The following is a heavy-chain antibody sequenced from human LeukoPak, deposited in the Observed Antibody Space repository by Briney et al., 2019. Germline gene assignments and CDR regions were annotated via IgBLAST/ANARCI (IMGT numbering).Heavy chain of an antibody. V-gene: IGHV4-61*09. CDR3: ARGMATINFDY. J-gene: IGHJ4*02. CDR2: IYTSGTT. Sequence: SETLSLTCTVSGGSISSGSYYWSWIRQPAGKGLEWIGHIYTSGTTNYNPSLKSRVTMSRDTSKNQSSLKLNSVTAADTAVYYCARGMATINFDYWGQGTLVTVSS. D-gene: IGHD5-24*01. CDR1: GGSISSGSYY.